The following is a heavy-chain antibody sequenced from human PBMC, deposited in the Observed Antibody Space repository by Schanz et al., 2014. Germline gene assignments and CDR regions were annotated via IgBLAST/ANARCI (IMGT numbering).Heavy chain of an antibody. J-gene: IGHJ4*02. CDR1: GGTFSSST. CDR2: IIPILDKT. V-gene: IGHV1-69*02. CDR3: AIHYGDRPL. D-gene: IGHD4-17*01. Sequence: QVQLVQSGAEVKKPGSSVKVSCKASGGTFSSSTLTWVRQAPGQGLEWMGRIIPILDKTNYAQKFQGRVTMTADKSTSTAYMELSSLRSEDTAVYYCAIHYGDRPLWGQGTLSAVSS.